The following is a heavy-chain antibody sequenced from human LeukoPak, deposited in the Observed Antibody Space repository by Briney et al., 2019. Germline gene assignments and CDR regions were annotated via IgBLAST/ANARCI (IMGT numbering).Heavy chain of an antibody. CDR2: ISAYNGNT. V-gene: IGHV1-18*01. J-gene: IGHJ6*03. Sequence: ASVKVSCKASGYTFTSYGINWVRQAPGQGLEWMGWISAYNGNTNYAQKLQGRVTMTTDTSTSTAYMELRSLRSGDTAVYYCARGEGDFWSGLGYYYYMDVWGKGTTVTVSS. D-gene: IGHD3-3*01. CDR1: GYTFTSYG. CDR3: ARGEGDFWSGLGYYYYMDV.